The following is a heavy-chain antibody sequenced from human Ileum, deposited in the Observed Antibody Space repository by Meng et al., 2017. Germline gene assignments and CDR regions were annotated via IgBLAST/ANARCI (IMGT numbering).Heavy chain of an antibody. V-gene: IGHV1-2*06. CDR2: INPKSGIR. CDR3: SGASSSSYLGY. Sequence: QVQLVQSGAEVKKPGASVNVSCKTSGYTFTDYYIKWLRQAPGQGLEWMGRINPKSGIRHYAQKFQGRVTMTSDTSTSTAYMEVSGLTSDDTAVYYCSGASSSSYLGYWGQGTLVTVSS. CDR1: GYTFTDYY. J-gene: IGHJ4*02. D-gene: IGHD6-13*01.